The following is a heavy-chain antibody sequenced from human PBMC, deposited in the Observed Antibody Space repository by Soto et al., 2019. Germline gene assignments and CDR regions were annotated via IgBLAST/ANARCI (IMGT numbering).Heavy chain of an antibody. CDR3: AREGGYCISTSCIWGGGMDV. Sequence: QVQLVQSGAEVKKPGASVKVSCKASGYTFTSYGISWVRQAPGQGLEWMGWISAYNGNTNYAQKLQGRVTMTTDTSTSTAYMELRSRRSDDTAVYYCAREGGYCISTSCIWGGGMDVWGQGTTVTASS. V-gene: IGHV1-18*01. D-gene: IGHD2-2*01. CDR1: GYTFTSYG. CDR2: ISAYNGNT. J-gene: IGHJ6*02.